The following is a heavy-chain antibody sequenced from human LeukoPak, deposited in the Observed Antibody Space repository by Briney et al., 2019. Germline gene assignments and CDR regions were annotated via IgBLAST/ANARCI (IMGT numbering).Heavy chain of an antibody. Sequence: ASVKVSCKASGYTYSTYGISWVRQAPGQGLEWMGWINGYKGNTNYAQKLQGRVTMTTDTSTSTAYMELRSLRSDDTAVYYCARTDKDIVGYYYYYYMDVWGKGTTVTVSS. CDR2: INGYKGNT. CDR3: ARTDKDIVGYYYYYYMDV. CDR1: GYTYSTYG. D-gene: IGHD2-15*01. J-gene: IGHJ6*03. V-gene: IGHV1-18*01.